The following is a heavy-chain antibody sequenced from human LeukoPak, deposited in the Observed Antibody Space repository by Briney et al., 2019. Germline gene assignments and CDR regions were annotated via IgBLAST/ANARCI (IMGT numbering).Heavy chain of an antibody. D-gene: IGHD3-22*01. CDR1: GYTFTSYG. V-gene: IGHV1-18*01. Sequence: ASVKVSCKASGYTFTSYGISWVRQAPGQGLAWMGWISAYNGNTNYAQKLQGRVTMTTDTSTSTAYMELRSLRSDDTAVYYCAREPDYYDSSGYQGGFFDYWGQGTLVTVSS. CDR2: ISAYNGNT. CDR3: AREPDYYDSSGYQGGFFDY. J-gene: IGHJ4*02.